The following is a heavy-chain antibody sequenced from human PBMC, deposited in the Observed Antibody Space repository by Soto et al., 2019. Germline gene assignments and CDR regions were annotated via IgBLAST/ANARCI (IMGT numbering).Heavy chain of an antibody. D-gene: IGHD3-3*01. J-gene: IGHJ4*02. CDR2: ISGSGGST. Sequence: PGGSLRLSCAASGFTFSSYAMSWVRQAPGKGLEWVSAISGSGGSTYYADSVKGRFTISRDNSKNTLYLQMNSLRAEDTAVYYCAKDRYDFWSGYYTGSNYWGQGTLVTVSS. CDR3: AKDRYDFWSGYYTGSNY. CDR1: GFTFSSYA. V-gene: IGHV3-23*01.